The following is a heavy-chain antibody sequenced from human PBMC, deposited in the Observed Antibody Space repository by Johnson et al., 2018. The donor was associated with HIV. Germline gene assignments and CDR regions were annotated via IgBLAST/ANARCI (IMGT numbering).Heavy chain of an antibody. CDR1: GFNVSDNY. CDR3: ASGAAVAGNAFDI. J-gene: IGHJ3*02. V-gene: IGHV3-66*01. D-gene: IGHD6-19*01. Sequence: VQLVESGGGVVQPGRSLGLSCAASGFNVSDNYMNWVRQAPGKGLEWVSVIYSGGSTYYADSVKGRFTISRDNSKNTRYLQMNSLRAEDTAVYYCASGAAVAGNAFDIWGQGTMVTVSS. CDR2: IYSGGST.